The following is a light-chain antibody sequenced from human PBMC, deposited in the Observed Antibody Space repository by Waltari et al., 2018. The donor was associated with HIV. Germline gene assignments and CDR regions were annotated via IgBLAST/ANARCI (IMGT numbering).Light chain of an antibody. V-gene: IGLV2-8*01. CDR2: DVT. CDR1: SSDIGAYNY. CDR3: ASHAGSKDV. J-gene: IGLJ2*01. Sequence: QSALTQPPSASGSPGQSVTISCTGTSSDIGAYNYVSWFQQHPGKAPKLMISDVTTRPSGVPDRFSGSRSGNTASLTVSGLQAEDEADYYCASHAGSKDVFGGGTRLTVL.